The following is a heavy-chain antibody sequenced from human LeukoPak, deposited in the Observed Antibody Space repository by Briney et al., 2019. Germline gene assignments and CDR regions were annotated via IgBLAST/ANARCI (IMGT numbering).Heavy chain of an antibody. CDR3: ARRDLQEPDAFDI. Sequence: SETLSLTCTVSGGSISSSSYYWGWIRQPPGKGLEWIGSIYYSGSTYYNPSLKSRVTISVDTSKNQFSLKLSSVTAADTAVYYCARRDLQEPDAFDIWGQGTMVTVSS. D-gene: IGHD4-11*01. CDR1: GGSISSSSYY. V-gene: IGHV4-39*01. J-gene: IGHJ3*02. CDR2: IYYSGST.